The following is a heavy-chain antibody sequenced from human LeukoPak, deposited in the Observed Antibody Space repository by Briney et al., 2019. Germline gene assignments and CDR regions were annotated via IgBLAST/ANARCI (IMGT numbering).Heavy chain of an antibody. V-gene: IGHV4-34*01. Sequence: KPSETLSLTCAVYGGSFSGYYWSWIRQPPGKGLEWIGEINHSGSTNYNPSLKSRVTISVDTSKNQFSLKLSSVTAADTAVYYRARAGGGDIVVVPAAISYFDYWGQGTLVTVSS. J-gene: IGHJ4*02. CDR2: INHSGST. CDR3: ARAGGGDIVVVPAAISYFDY. CDR1: GGSFSGYY. D-gene: IGHD2-2*01.